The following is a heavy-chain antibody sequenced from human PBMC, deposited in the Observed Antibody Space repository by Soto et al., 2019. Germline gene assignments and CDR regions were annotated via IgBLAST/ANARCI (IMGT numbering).Heavy chain of an antibody. V-gene: IGHV3-23*01. CDR2: ISGSGGST. CDR3: AKDQAEFILVGVGATRVLHPY. CDR1: GFSFSSYA. Sequence: GGSPRLSCAAPGFSFSSYAMSWFRQAPGKGLEWVSAISGSGGSTYYADSVKGRFTISRDNSKNTLYLQMNSLRAEDTAVHYYAKDQAEFILVGVGATRVLHPYSSQGT. D-gene: IGHD1-26*01. J-gene: IGHJ4*01.